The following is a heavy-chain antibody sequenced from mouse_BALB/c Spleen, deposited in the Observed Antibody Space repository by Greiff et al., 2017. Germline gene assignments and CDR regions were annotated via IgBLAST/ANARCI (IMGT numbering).Heavy chain of an antibody. CDR1: GFSLTSYG. V-gene: IGHV2-9*02. CDR2: IWAGGST. D-gene: IGHD1-1*01. J-gene: IGHJ1*01. CDR3: ATPYYGYGYFDV. Sequence: VKLVESGPGLVAPSQSLSITCTVSGFSLTSYGVHWVRQPPGKGLEWLGVIWAGGSTNYNSALMSRLSISKDNSKSQVFLKMNSLQTDDTAMYYCATPYYGYGYFDVWGAGTTVTVSS.